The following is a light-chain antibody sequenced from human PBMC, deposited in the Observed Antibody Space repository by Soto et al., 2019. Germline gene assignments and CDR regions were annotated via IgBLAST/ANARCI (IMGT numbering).Light chain of an antibody. Sequence: EIVLTQSPGTLSLSPGERATLSCRASQNVSSSYLAWYQQKPGQAPSLLIYGASSRATGIPDRYSGSGSGTDFTLTISRLEPEDSAVYYCQQPGSTPLYTFGQGTKLEI. CDR1: QNVSSSY. J-gene: IGKJ2*01. CDR3: QQPGSTPLYT. V-gene: IGKV3-20*01. CDR2: GAS.